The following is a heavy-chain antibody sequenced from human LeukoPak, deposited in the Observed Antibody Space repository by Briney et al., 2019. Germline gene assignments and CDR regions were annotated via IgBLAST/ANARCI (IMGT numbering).Heavy chain of an antibody. J-gene: IGHJ5*02. Sequence: GASVKVSCKASGYTFTSYDVNWVRQATGQGLEWMGWMNPNSGNTDYAQKFQGRVTMTRNTSISTAYMELSSLRSEDTAVYYCARDTVIRYSSSWDKNWFDPWGQGTLVTVSS. CDR3: ARDTVIRYSSSWDKNWFDP. CDR1: GYTFTSYD. D-gene: IGHD6-13*01. V-gene: IGHV1-8*01. CDR2: MNPNSGNT.